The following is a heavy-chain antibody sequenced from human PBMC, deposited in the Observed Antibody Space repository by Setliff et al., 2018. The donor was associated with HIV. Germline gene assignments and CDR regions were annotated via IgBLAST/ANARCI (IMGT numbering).Heavy chain of an antibody. J-gene: IGHJ4*02. Sequence: PGESLKISCAASGFTLSDHWMHWVRQVPGKGLVWVSRTNNDGSITNYADFVEGRFTMSRDSAKNTLYLQMNSLRVEDTAVYYCVKWNYPNSWGQGTLVTVSS. CDR3: VKWNYPNS. V-gene: IGHV3-74*01. CDR2: TNNDGSIT. D-gene: IGHD1-7*01. CDR1: GFTLSDHW.